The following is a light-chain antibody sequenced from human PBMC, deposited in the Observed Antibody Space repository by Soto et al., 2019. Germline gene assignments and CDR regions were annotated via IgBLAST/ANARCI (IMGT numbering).Light chain of an antibody. V-gene: IGKV3-11*01. CDR1: HSVTTH. Sequence: EILLTQSPDTLSFSPGERATLSLWASHSVTTHLAWFQQRPGQTPRLLIYDASTRAPGIPARFSGRGSGADFTLTISSLEPEDFAVYYCQQRSDSITFGQGTRLEIK. J-gene: IGKJ5*01. CDR2: DAS. CDR3: QQRSDSIT.